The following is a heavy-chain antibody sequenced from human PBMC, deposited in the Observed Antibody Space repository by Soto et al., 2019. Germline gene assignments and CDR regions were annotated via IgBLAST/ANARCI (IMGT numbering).Heavy chain of an antibody. V-gene: IGHV1-69*01. Sequence: QGQLVQSGAEVKRPGSSLRVSCKSSEDTFSSYAISWLRQAPGQGLDWMGGIIPFFNTPNYEKKFQGRVTITADECTNTALMELRRMRSEDKAMYYCSGESAKGGNHLDFLYWGQGTLVTVSS. CDR3: SGESAKGGNHLDFLY. D-gene: IGHD1-26*01. J-gene: IGHJ4*02. CDR2: IIPFFNTP. CDR1: EDTFSSYA.